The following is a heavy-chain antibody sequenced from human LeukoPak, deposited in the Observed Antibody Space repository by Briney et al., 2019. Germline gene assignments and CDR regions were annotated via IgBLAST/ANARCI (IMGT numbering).Heavy chain of an antibody. CDR2: IKQDGSEK. V-gene: IGHV3-7*01. J-gene: IGHJ4*02. CDR1: GFTFSSYA. CDR3: AKGLYYHFDY. Sequence: GGSLRLSCAASGFTFSSYAMSWVRQAPGKGLEWVANIKQDGSEKYYVDSVKGRFTISRDNAKNSLYLQMNSLRAEDTAVYYCAKGLYYHFDYWGQGTLVTVSS. D-gene: IGHD3-10*01.